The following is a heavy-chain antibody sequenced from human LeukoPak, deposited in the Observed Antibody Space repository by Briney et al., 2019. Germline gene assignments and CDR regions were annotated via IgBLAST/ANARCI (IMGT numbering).Heavy chain of an antibody. CDR1: GFTFSDSY. J-gene: IGHJ4*02. V-gene: IGHV3-11*06. Sequence: GGSLRLSCAASGFTFSDSYMSWIRQTPGKGLEWLSYISSSSSDTNYADSVKGRFTISRDNAKNSLYQQMNSLRAEDTAVYYCARGSRTIELGDDYWGQGTLVTVSS. CDR2: ISSSSSDT. D-gene: IGHD5-24*01. CDR3: ARGSRTIELGDDY.